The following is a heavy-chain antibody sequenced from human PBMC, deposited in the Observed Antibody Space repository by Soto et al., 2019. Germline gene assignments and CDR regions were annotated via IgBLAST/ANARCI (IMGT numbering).Heavy chain of an antibody. CDR1: GFTFSDYY. CDR3: AREVSRHTMDY. D-gene: IGHD3-10*01. CDR2: ISSSSSYT. J-gene: IGHJ4*02. V-gene: IGHV3-11*06. Sequence: GGSLRLSCAASGFTFSDYYMSWIRQAPGKGLEWVSYISSSSSYTNYADSVKGRFTISRDNAKNSLYLQMNSLRAEDTAVYYCAREVSRHTMDYWGQGTLVTVSS.